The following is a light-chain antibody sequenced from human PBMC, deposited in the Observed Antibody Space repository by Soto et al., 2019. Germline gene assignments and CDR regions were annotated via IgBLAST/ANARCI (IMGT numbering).Light chain of an antibody. J-gene: IGKJ2*01. CDR1: QSISSW. Sequence: DIQMTQSPSTLSASVGDRVTITCRASQSISSWLAWYRQRPGKAPELLIYEASGLQSGVPSRISGSGSGTEFTLTISNLQPDDFATYYCQQYNTYPYTFGQGTKVEIK. CDR3: QQYNTYPYT. V-gene: IGKV1-5*03. CDR2: EAS.